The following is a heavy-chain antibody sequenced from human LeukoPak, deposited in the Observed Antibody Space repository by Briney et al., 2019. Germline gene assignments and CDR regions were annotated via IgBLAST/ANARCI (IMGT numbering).Heavy chain of an antibody. CDR3: ARCPSSSGYYRRFNWFDP. CDR1: GRSFSGYY. V-gene: IGHV4-34*01. D-gene: IGHD3-22*01. J-gene: IGHJ5*02. CDR2: INHSGST. Sequence: SETLSLTCAVYGRSFSGYYWSWIRQPPGKGLEWIGEINHSGSTNYNPSLKSRVTISVDTSKNQFSLKLSSVTAADTAVYYCARCPSSSGYYRRFNWFDPWGQGTLVTVSS.